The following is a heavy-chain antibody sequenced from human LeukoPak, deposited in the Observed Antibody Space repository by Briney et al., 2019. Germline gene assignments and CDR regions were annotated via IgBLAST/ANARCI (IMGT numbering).Heavy chain of an antibody. Sequence: ASVKVSCKTSGYLFTGFYIHWVRQVPGQGLEWMGWINPNSGDTKSAPKLQGRVAMTRVTSINTAYMEVSGLTPDDTAIYYCAKRGGALSHWGQGTPVTVTS. V-gene: IGHV1-2*02. J-gene: IGHJ4*02. CDR1: GYLFTGFY. CDR2: INPNSGDT. CDR3: AKRGGALSH. D-gene: IGHD2-21*01.